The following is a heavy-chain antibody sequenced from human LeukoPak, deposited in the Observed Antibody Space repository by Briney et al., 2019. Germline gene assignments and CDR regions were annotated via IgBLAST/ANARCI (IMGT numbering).Heavy chain of an antibody. CDR2: IWYDGSNK. J-gene: IGHJ6*04. CDR3: ARELPYCSGGSCYSIYGMDV. D-gene: IGHD2-15*01. CDR1: GFTFSSYG. V-gene: IGHV3-33*01. Sequence: GSLRLSCAASGFTFSSYGMHWVRQAPGKGLEGVAVIWYDGSNKYYADSVKGRFTISRDNSKNTLYLQMNSLRAEDTAVYYCARELPYCSGGSCYSIYGMDVWGKGTTVTVSS.